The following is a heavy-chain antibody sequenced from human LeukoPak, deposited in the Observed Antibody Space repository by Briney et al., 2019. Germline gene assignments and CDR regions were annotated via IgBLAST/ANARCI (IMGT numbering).Heavy chain of an antibody. J-gene: IGHJ6*02. Sequence: ASVKVSCKASGYTFTDYDINWVRQATGQGLEWMGWMNPNSGDTGYTQKFQGRVTMTRNTSISTAYMELSSLRSEDTAVYYCARATVTTRSPQYHGMDVWGQGTTVIVSS. D-gene: IGHD4-17*01. CDR2: MNPNSGDT. CDR3: ARATVTTRSPQYHGMDV. V-gene: IGHV1-8*01. CDR1: GYTFTDYD.